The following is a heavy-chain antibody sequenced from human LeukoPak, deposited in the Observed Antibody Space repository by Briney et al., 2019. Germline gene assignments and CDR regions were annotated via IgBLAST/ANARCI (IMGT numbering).Heavy chain of an antibody. Sequence: GGSLRLSCAASGFTFSSYSMSWVRQAPGKGLEWVSSISSSSSTIYYADSVRGRFTISRDNVKNSLYLQMNSLRAEDTAVYYCAAEGMDVWGKGTTVTVSS. CDR2: ISSSSSTI. J-gene: IGHJ6*04. CDR3: AAEGMDV. CDR1: GFTFSSYS. V-gene: IGHV3-48*01.